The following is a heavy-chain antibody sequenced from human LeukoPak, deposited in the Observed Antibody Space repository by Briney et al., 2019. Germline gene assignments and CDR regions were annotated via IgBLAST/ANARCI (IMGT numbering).Heavy chain of an antibody. V-gene: IGHV4-38-2*01. Sequence: SETLSLTCAVSGCSISSGYYWGWIRQPPGKGLEWIGSIYHSGSTYYNPSLKSRVTISVDTSKNQFSLKLSSVTAADTAVYYCARHTPRGSSLVYFDYWGQGTLVTVSS. CDR2: IYHSGST. CDR1: GCSISSGYY. CDR3: ARHTPRGSSLVYFDY. D-gene: IGHD6-13*01. J-gene: IGHJ4*02.